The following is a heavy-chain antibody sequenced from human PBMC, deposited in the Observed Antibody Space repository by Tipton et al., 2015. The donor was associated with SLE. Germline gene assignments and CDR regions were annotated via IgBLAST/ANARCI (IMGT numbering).Heavy chain of an antibody. D-gene: IGHD1-26*01. J-gene: IGHJ4*02. CDR1: GDSFSNHF. V-gene: IGHV4-59*11. CDR3: AKDSGTYYFDF. Sequence: TLSLTCTVSGDSFSNHFWSWIRQPPGKGLEWIGYMYRSGTTKYNPSLKSRVTISIDTSKNQFSLKLSSVTAADTAVYYCAKDSGTYYFDFWGQGVLVNVSS. CDR2: MYRSGTT.